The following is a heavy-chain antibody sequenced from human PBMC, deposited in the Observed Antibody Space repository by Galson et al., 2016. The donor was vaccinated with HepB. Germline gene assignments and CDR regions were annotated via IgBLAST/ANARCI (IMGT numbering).Heavy chain of an antibody. CDR2: VYYSGNT. D-gene: IGHD3-22*01. CDR1: GYPISSGYY. J-gene: IGHJ4*02. Sequence: SETLSLTCSVSGYPISSGYYWAWIRQSPGKGLEWTGSVYYSGNTYYNPSLKSRVTISLETVKNQFSLNLTSVTAADTAVYFCARGSDRSGYFGTTLFDYWGQGILVAVSS. CDR3: ARGSDRSGYFGTTLFDY. V-gene: IGHV4-38-2*02.